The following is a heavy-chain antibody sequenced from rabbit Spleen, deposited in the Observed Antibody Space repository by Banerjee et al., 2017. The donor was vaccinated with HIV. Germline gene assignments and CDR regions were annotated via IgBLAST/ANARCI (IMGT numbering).Heavy chain of an antibody. CDR2: IGTGSSGTS. CDR1: GFTLSSYW. V-gene: IGHV1S45*01. J-gene: IGHJ4*01. Sequence: QQQLEESGGGLVKPGGTLTLSCNASGFTLSSYWICWVRQAPGKGLEWIGCIGTGSSGTSYYANWAKGRFAISKTSSTTVTLQMPSLTAADTACYFCARDLTAGGGCQFDLWGPGTLVTVS. D-gene: IGHD8-1*01. CDR3: ARDLTAGGGCQFDL.